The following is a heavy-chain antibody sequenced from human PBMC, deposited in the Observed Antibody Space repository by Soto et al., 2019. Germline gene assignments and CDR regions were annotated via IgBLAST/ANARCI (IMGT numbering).Heavy chain of an antibody. CDR1: GFTFSSYA. V-gene: IGHV3-30-3*01. D-gene: IGHD3-10*01. CDR3: AREMMVRGAPRYYYYGMDV. CDR2: ISYDGGNK. Sequence: GGSLRLSCAASGFTFSSYAMHWVRQAPGKGLEWVAVISYDGGNKYYADSVKGRFTISRDNSKNTLYLQMNSLRAEDTAVYYCAREMMVRGAPRYYYYGMDVWGQGTTVTVSS. J-gene: IGHJ6*02.